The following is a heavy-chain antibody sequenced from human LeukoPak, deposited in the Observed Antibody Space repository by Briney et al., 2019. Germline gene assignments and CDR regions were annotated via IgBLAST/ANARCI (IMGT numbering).Heavy chain of an antibody. Sequence: GGSLRLSCAASGFTFGSCWMNWVRQTPGKGLEWVSSISNSADVRYHADTVKGRFTISRDNSKNTLYLQMNSLRAGDTAVYYCGRAFRTPSWFIGYWGQGALVTVSS. D-gene: IGHD3-10*01. CDR2: ISNSADVR. CDR1: GFTFGSCW. V-gene: IGHV3-23*01. CDR3: GRAFRTPSWFIGY. J-gene: IGHJ4*02.